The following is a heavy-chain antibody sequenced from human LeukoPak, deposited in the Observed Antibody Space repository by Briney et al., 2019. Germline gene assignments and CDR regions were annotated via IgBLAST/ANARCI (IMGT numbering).Heavy chain of an antibody. CDR1: GGSISSGDYY. V-gene: IGHV4-30-4*01. J-gene: IGHJ4*02. CDR3: ARDLLNEGNHLDY. D-gene: IGHD4-23*01. CDR2: IYYSGST. Sequence: PSETLYLTCTVSGGSISSGDYYWSWIRQPPGKGLEWIGYIYYSGSTYYNPSLKSRVTISVDTSKNQFSLKLSSVTAADTAVYYCARDLLNEGNHLDYWGQGTLVTVSS.